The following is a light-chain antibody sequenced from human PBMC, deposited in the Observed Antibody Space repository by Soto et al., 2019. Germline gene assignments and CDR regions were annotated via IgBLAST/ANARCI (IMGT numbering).Light chain of an antibody. CDR3: QQYGSSPGYT. CDR2: GAS. Sequence: EIVLTQSPDILSLSPGERATLSCRASQSVRSSYFAWYQQRPGQAPRLLIYGASSRATRIPDRFSGDGSGTDFTLTISRLEPEDFAVYYCQQYGSSPGYTFGQGTKLEIK. J-gene: IGKJ2*01. CDR1: QSVRSSY. V-gene: IGKV3-20*01.